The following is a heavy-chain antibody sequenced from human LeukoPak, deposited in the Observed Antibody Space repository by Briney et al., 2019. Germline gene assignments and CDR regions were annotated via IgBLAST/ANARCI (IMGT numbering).Heavy chain of an antibody. CDR3: AKVRRQWTYPHYMDV. J-gene: IGHJ6*03. V-gene: IGHV3-9*01. CDR1: GFRIDDYA. CDR2: ISGDGETI. Sequence: QPGRSLRLSCAAPGFRIDDYAMHWVRQAPGKGLEWVSGISGDGETIGYADPVRGRFTISRDNAKNSLYLQMTSLKTEDTALYYCAKVRRQWTYPHYMDVWGKGTTVTVSS. D-gene: IGHD6-19*01.